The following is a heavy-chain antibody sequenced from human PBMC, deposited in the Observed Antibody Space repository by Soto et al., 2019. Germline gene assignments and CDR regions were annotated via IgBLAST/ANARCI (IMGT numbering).Heavy chain of an antibody. CDR2: IYYSGST. D-gene: IGHD2-2*01. CDR3: SRVFGVVVPPGPRDRAYDI. CDR1: GGSISSYS. V-gene: IGHV4-59*01. Sequence: PSETLSLTCTVSGGSISSYSWSWIRQPPGKGLERIGYIYYSGSTNYNTSLKSRVTISVDTSKNQFSLKLCSVTAADMAVYYCSRVFGVVVPPGPRDRAYDIWGQGTMVTVSS. J-gene: IGHJ3*02.